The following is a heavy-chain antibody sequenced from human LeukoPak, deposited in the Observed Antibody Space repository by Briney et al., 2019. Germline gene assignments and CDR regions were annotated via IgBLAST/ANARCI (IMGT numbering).Heavy chain of an antibody. D-gene: IGHD3-10*01. CDR2: IYYSGST. V-gene: IGHV4-39*01. CDR3: GRRMNYYGSGSYYNGFWFDP. Sequence: SETLSLTCTVSGGSISSSSYYWGWIRQPPGKGLEWIGSIYYSGSTYYNPSLKSRVTISVDTSKNQFSLKLSSVTAAGTAVYYCGRRMNYYGSGSYYNGFWFDPWGQGTLVTVSS. CDR1: GGSISSSSYY. J-gene: IGHJ5*02.